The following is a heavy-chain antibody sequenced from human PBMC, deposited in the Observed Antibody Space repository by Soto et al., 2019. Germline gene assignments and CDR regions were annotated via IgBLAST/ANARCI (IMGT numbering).Heavy chain of an antibody. D-gene: IGHD2-15*01. CDR2: INSDGSIT. V-gene: IGHV3-74*01. J-gene: IGHJ4*02. CDR1: GFTFSTYW. Sequence: AGGSLRLSCAASGFTFSTYWMHWVRQGPGKGLVWVSRINSDGSITSYADSVKGRFTISRDNTKNTLYLQMDSLKAEDTALYYCAKVPREYCSGGSCYRALHFDYWGQGTLVTVSS. CDR3: AKVPREYCSGGSCYRALHFDY.